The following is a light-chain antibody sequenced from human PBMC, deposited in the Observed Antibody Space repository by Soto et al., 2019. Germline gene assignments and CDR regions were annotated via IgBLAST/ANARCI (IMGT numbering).Light chain of an antibody. Sequence: EIVLTQSPATLSVSPGERATLSCRASQSVSSSYLGWFQQRPDQAPRLLIYDTFNRATGIPDRFSGSGSGTDFTLTISRLEPEDFAVYYCQQYSGPPYTLGQGTKV. CDR2: DTF. V-gene: IGKV3-20*01. CDR3: QQYSGPPYT. CDR1: QSVSSSY. J-gene: IGKJ2*01.